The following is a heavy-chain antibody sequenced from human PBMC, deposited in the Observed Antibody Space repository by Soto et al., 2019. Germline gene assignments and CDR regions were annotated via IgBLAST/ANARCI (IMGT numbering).Heavy chain of an antibody. J-gene: IGHJ6*02. CDR1: GGSVSSGSFY. CDR2: FYDSGST. D-gene: IGHD5-12*01. V-gene: IGHV4-61*01. CDR3: AASAPPATNYYYAMDV. Sequence: SETLSLTCTVSGGSVSSGSFYWSWIRRPPGKGLEWIGYFYDSGSTNYNPSLRSRVTMSVDTSKNQFSLKLSSVTAADTAVYYCAASAPPATNYYYAMDVWGQGTTVTVS.